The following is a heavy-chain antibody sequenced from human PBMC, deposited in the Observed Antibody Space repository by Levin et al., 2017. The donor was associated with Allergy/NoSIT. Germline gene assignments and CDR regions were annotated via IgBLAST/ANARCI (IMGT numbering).Heavy chain of an antibody. CDR3: ARASMPSFLEWLKNGMDV. J-gene: IGHJ6*02. V-gene: IGHV1-69*06. CDR2: IIPIFGTA. D-gene: IGHD3-3*02. Sequence: ASVKVSCKASGGTFSSYAISWVRQAPGQGLEWMGGIIPIFGTANYAQKFQGRVTITADKSTSTAYMELSSLRSEDTAVYYCARASMPSFLEWLKNGMDVWGQGTTVTVSS. CDR1: GGTFSSYA.